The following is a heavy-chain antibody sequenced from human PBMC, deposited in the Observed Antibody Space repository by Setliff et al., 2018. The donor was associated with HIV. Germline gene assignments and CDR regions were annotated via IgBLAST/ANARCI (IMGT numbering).Heavy chain of an antibody. J-gene: IGHJ6*03. V-gene: IGHV1-18*01. CDR3: AGVPCSGGNCYRPPDHYYMDV. CDR2: INIRSGNT. D-gene: IGHD2-15*01. Sequence: ASVKVSCKASGYSFTTSGVSWVRQAPGQGLEWMGWINIRSGNTNYAQNFQGRVTMTTDTSTSTAYMGLRSLRSDDTAVYYCAGVPCSGGNCYRPPDHYYMDVWGKGTTVTVSS. CDR1: GYSFTTSG.